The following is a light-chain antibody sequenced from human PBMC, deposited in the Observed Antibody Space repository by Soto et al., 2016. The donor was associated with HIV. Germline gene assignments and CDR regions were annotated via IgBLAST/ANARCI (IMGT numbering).Light chain of an antibody. CDR1: NVGSKS. CDR3: QVWDAGTDLVV. Sequence: SYELTQPPSLSVAPRKTARITCGGNNVGSKSVQWYQQKPGQAPILVLYDDSDRPSGIPERFSGSNSGNTATLSISRAEAGDEADYYCQVWDAGTDLVVFGGGTELTVL. V-gene: IGLV3-21*03. J-gene: IGLJ2*01. CDR2: DDS.